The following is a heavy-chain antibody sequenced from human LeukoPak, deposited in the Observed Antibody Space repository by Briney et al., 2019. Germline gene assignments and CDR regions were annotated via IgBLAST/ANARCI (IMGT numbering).Heavy chain of an antibody. J-gene: IGHJ4*02. CDR3: ARQTGSGLFILP. Sequence: KPGGSLRLSCTASGFTFGDYAMSWVRQAPGEGLEWICSIYYSGNTYYNASLKSQVSISIDTSKNQFSLRLTSVTAADTAVYYCARQTGSGLFILPGGQGTLVTVSS. CDR1: GFTFGDYA. D-gene: IGHD3/OR15-3a*01. CDR2: IYYSGNT. V-gene: IGHV4-39*01.